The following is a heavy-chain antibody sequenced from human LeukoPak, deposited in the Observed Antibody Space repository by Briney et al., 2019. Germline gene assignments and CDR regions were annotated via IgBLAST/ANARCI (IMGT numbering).Heavy chain of an antibody. Sequence: ASVKVSCKASGYTFTGYYMHWVRQAPGQGLEWMGWINPNSGGTNYAQKFQGRVTMTRDTSISTAYMELSRLRSDDTAVYYCARGQGRSYSSGWYFLYFDYWGQGTLVTVS. D-gene: IGHD6-19*01. CDR1: GYTFTGYY. V-gene: IGHV1-2*02. J-gene: IGHJ4*02. CDR3: ARGQGRSYSSGWYFLYFDY. CDR2: INPNSGGT.